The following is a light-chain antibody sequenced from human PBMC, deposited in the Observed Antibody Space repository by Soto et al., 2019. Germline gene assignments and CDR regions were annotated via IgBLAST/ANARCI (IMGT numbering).Light chain of an antibody. CDR1: SNDIGGYNS. CDR2: DVT. V-gene: IGLV2-11*01. J-gene: IGLJ2*01. Sequence: QSALTQPHSVSGSPGQSVTISCTGTSNDIGGYNSVSWYQRHPGKAPKLIIYDVTKRPSGVPDRFSGSKSGDTASLTISGLQSEDDAEYYCCSYAGTHTFVIFGAGTKLTVL. CDR3: CSYAGTHTFVI.